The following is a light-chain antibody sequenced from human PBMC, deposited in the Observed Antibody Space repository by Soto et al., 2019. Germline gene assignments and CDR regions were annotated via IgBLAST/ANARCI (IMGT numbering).Light chain of an antibody. J-gene: IGKJ2*01. V-gene: IGKV1-39*01. Sequence: DIQMTQSPSSLSASVGDRVTITCRASQSISNYLNWYQQKPGKAPNLLIYGAATLQTGVPSRFSGSGSGTDFTLTISSLQPEDFATYFCQQSYTSLMPTFCQGTKLEIK. CDR1: QSISNY. CDR3: QQSYTSLMPT. CDR2: GAA.